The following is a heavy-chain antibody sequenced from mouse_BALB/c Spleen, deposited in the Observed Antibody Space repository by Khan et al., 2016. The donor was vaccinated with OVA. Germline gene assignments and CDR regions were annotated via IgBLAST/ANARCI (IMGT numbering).Heavy chain of an antibody. J-gene: IGHJ3*01. V-gene: IGHV5-9-3*01. CDR2: INSDGAYT. CDR3: ARHNFGPFAY. Sequence: EVELVESGGGLVKPGGSLKLSCAASGFTFSSYAVSWVRQTPEKRLEWVATINSDGAYTYYPDSVKGRFTISRENAMNTLYLQMSSLRSEDTARYYCARHNFGPFAYWGQGTLVTVSA. CDR1: GFTFSSYA. D-gene: IGHD1-3*01.